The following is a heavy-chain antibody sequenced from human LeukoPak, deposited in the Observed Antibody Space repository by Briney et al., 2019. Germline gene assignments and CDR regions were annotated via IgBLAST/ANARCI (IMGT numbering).Heavy chain of an antibody. CDR2: INHSGST. V-gene: IGHV4-34*01. Sequence: SETLSLTCAVYGGSFSGYYWSWIRQPPGKGLEWIGEINHSGSTNYNPCLKSRVTILVDTSKNQFSLKLSSVTAADTAVYYCARGMATRKRQYYYYYMDVWGKGTTVTVSS. D-gene: IGHD5-12*01. CDR3: ARGMATRKRQYYYYYMDV. CDR1: GGSFSGYY. J-gene: IGHJ6*03.